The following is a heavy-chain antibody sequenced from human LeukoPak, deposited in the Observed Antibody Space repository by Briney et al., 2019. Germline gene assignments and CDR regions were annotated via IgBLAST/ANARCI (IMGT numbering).Heavy chain of an antibody. CDR1: GYTFTSYY. CDR3: ARISRIAARLAPFDY. V-gene: IGHV1-46*01. CDR2: INPSGGST. D-gene: IGHD6-6*01. Sequence: ASVKVSCKASGYTFTSYYMHWVRQAPGQGLEWMGIINPSGGSTSYAQKFQGRVTMTRDTSTSTVYMELSSLRSEDTAVYYCARISRIAARLAPFDYWGQGTLVTASS. J-gene: IGHJ4*02.